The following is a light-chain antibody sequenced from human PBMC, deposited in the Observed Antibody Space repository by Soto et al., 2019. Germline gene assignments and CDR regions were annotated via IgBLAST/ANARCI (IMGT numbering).Light chain of an antibody. CDR3: QQYNNWPLT. J-gene: IGKJ4*01. CDR1: QSVTSN. V-gene: IGKV3-15*01. CDR2: GAS. Sequence: EIVMTQSPATLSVSPGKRAARSGRASQSVTSNLAWYQQKPGQPPRRLIYGASTRATGIPARFSGSGSGTEFTLTISSLLSEDFAVYYCQQYNNWPLTFGGGTKVDIK.